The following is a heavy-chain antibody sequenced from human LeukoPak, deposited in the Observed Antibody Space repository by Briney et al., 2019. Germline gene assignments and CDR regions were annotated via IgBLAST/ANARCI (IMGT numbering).Heavy chain of an antibody. CDR1: GGSFSGYY. CDR2: IYYSGST. Sequence: SETLSLTCAVYGGSFSGYYWSWIRQHPGKGLEWIGYIYYSGSTYYNPSLKSRVTISVDTSKNQFSLKLSSVTAADTAVYYCARVGWIFGKDDYYYYMDVWGKGTTVTVSS. V-gene: IGHV4-31*11. D-gene: IGHD3-3*01. CDR3: ARVGWIFGKDDYYYYMDV. J-gene: IGHJ6*03.